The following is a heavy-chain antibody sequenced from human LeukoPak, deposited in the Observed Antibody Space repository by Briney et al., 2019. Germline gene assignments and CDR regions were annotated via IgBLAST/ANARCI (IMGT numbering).Heavy chain of an antibody. CDR2: INSGSSTI. Sequence: GGSLRLSCAASGFIFSSYSMNWVRQAPGKGLEWVSYINSGSSTIYYADSVKGRFTISRDNAKNSVYLQMKSLRVEDTAVYYCARRGYHDYSGLDYWGQGTLVTVSS. J-gene: IGHJ4*02. CDR1: GFIFSSYS. CDR3: ARRGYHDYSGLDY. V-gene: IGHV3-48*01. D-gene: IGHD3-16*01.